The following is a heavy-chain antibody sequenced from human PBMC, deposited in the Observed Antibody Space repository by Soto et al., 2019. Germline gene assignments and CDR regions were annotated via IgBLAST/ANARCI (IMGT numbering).Heavy chain of an antibody. CDR3: ARVGHWFDP. CDR2: IYHSGST. J-gene: IGHJ5*02. D-gene: IGHD1-26*01. V-gene: IGHV4-30-2*01. Sequence: SETLSLTCAVSGGSISSGGYSWSWIRQPPGKGLEWIGYIYHSGSTYYNPSLKSRVTISVDRSKNQFSLKLSSVTAADTAVYYCARVGHWFDPWGQGTLVTVS. CDR1: GGSISSGGYS.